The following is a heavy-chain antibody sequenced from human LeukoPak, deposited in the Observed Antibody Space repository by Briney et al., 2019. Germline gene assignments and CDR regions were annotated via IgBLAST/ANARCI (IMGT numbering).Heavy chain of an antibody. J-gene: IGHJ4*02. CDR3: AGGMDTAMASFDY. CDR2: IIPIFGTA. CDR1: GGTFSSYA. D-gene: IGHD5-18*01. Sequence: SVKVSCKASGGTFSSYAISWVRQAPGQGLEWMGGIIPIFGTANYAQKFQGRVTITADESTSTAYMELSSLRSEDTAVYYCAGGMDTAMASFDYWGQGTLVTVSS. V-gene: IGHV1-69*13.